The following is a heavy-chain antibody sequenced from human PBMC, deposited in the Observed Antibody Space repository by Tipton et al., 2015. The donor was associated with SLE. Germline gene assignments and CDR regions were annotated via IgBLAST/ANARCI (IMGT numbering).Heavy chain of an antibody. Sequence: SLRLSCAVSGFSVSSSYMSWVRQAPGKGLEWVSIIYSGGATFYIDSVRGRFTIPRDESSNTLYLQMHGLRHEDTAVYFCAREKGHWGQGTLVAVSS. CDR2: IYSGGAT. CDR3: AREKGH. J-gene: IGHJ4*02. V-gene: IGHV3-66*02. CDR1: GFSVSSSY.